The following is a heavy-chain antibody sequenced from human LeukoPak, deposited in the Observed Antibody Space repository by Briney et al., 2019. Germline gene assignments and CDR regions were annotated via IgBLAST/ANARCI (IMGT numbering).Heavy chain of an antibody. J-gene: IGHJ4*02. CDR3: TAGLGKTDDDS. CDR1: GFNFNDAW. V-gene: IGHV3-15*01. Sequence: SGGSLRLSCEGSGFNFNDAWMSWIRQAPGKGLEGVGRVRTTAEGETTDYAAPVRGRFIISRDDSKNMVYLQMKRLETEDTAIYYCTAGLGKTDDDSWGQGTLVTVSS. D-gene: IGHD4-11*01. CDR2: VRTTAEGETT.